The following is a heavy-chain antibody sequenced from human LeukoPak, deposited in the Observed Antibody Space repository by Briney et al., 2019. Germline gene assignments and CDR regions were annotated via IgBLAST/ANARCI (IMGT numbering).Heavy chain of an antibody. CDR2: INPNSGGT. J-gene: IGHJ5*02. CDR1: GYTFTGYY. CDR3: ARDPACDYDAVEFDP. V-gene: IGHV1-2*02. Sequence: ASVKVSCKASGYTFTGYYMHWVRQAPGQGLEWMGWINPNSGGTNYAQKFQGRVTMTRDTSISTAYMELSRLRSDDTAVYYCARDPACDYDAVEFDPWGQGTLVTVSS. D-gene: IGHD3-16*01.